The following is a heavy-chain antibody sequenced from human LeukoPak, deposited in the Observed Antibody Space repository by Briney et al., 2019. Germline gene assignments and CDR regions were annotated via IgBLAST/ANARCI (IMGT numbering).Heavy chain of an antibody. V-gene: IGHV3-21*01. D-gene: IGHD4-17*01. CDR2: ISSSSSYI. J-gene: IGHJ6*03. CDR1: GFIFSSYS. Sequence: GGSLRLSCAASGFIFSSYSMNWVRQAPGKGLEWVSSISSSSSYIYHADSVKGRFTISRDNAKNSLYLQMNSLRAEDTAVYYCARDGIADYGDYDYYYYYYMDVWGKGTTVTVSS. CDR3: ARDGIADYGDYDYYYYYYMDV.